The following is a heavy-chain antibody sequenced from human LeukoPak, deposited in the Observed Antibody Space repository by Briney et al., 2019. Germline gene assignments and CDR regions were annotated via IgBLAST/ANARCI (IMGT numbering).Heavy chain of an antibody. CDR2: IYYSGST. CDR3: ARYSSSSGVFDY. CDR1: GGSISSGSSY. J-gene: IGHJ4*02. V-gene: IGHV4-61*10. Sequence: SETLSLTCTVSGGSISSGSSYWNWIRQPAGKGLEWIGYIYYSGSTYYNPSLKSRVTISVDTSKNQFSLKLSSVTAADTAVYYCARYSSSSGVFDYWGQGTPVTVSS. D-gene: IGHD6-6*01.